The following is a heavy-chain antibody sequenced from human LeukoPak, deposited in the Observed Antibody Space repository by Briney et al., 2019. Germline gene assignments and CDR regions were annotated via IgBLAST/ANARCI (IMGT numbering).Heavy chain of an antibody. CDR2: ISSGSSTI. V-gene: IGHV3-48*02. Sequence: GGSLRLSCAASGLTFSIFSMNWVRQAPGKGLEWVSYISSGSSTIFYADSVKGRFTISRDNAKNALYLQMSSLRNDDTAVYYCARVLGAATGTVPDYWGQGTLVSVSS. CDR1: GLTFSIFS. CDR3: ARVLGAATGTVPDY. J-gene: IGHJ4*02. D-gene: IGHD6-13*01.